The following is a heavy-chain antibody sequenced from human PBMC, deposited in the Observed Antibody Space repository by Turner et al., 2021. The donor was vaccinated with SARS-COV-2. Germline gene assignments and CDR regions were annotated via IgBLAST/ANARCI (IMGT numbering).Heavy chain of an antibody. Sequence: LQLQESGPGLVKPSETLSLTCTVSGASISSSSYYWGWIRQPPGKGLEWIGSIYYSGSTYYNPSLKSRVTISVDTSKNQFSLKLNSVTAADTAVYYCASPGGNSGWFFAYDIWGQGTMVTVSS. CDR2: IYYSGST. CDR3: ASPGGNSGWFFAYDI. J-gene: IGHJ3*02. CDR1: GASISSSSYY. V-gene: IGHV4-39*01. D-gene: IGHD6-19*01.